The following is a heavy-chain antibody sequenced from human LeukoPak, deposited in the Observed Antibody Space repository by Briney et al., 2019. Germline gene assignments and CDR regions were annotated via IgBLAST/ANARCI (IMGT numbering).Heavy chain of an antibody. D-gene: IGHD2-21*01. CDR2: INPSGGST. J-gene: IGHJ6*02. CDR1: GFTFSSYA. V-gene: IGHV1-46*01. Sequence: GGSLRLSCAASGFTFSSYAMHWVRQAPGQGLEWMGIINPSGGSTSYAQKFQGRVTMTRDTSTSTVYMELSSLRSEDTAVYYCARGCSPPYYYYGMDVWGQGTTVTVSS. CDR3: ARGCSPPYYYYGMDV.